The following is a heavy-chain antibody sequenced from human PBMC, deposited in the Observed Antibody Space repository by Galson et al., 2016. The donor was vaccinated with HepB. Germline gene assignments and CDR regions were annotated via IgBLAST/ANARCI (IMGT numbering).Heavy chain of an antibody. Sequence: PSLKSRVTISLDTSNNQFSLKLSSVTAADTAVYYCARANYYGSGSYMGSWVDPWGQGTLVTVSS. D-gene: IGHD3-10*01. CDR3: ARANYYGSGSYMGSWVDP. V-gene: IGHV4-31*02. J-gene: IGHJ5*02.